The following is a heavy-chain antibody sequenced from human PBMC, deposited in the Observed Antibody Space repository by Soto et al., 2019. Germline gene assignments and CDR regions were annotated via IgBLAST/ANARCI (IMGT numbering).Heavy chain of an antibody. Sequence: SETLSLTCTVSGGSISSGDYYWSWIRQPPGKGLEWIGYIYYSGSTYYNPSLKSRVTISVDTSKNQFSLKLSSVTAADTAVYYCARDSEWGIYGMDVWGQGTTVTVSS. CDR3: ARDSEWGIYGMDV. V-gene: IGHV4-30-4*01. D-gene: IGHD1-26*01. J-gene: IGHJ6*02. CDR2: IYYSGST. CDR1: GGSISSGDYY.